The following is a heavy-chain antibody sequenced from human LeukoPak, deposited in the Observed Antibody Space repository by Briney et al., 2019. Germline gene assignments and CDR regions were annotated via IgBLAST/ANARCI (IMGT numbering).Heavy chain of an antibody. Sequence: SVEVSCKASGGTFSSYAISWVRQAPGQGLEWMGGIIPIFGTANYAQKFQGRVTITADESTSTAYMELSSLRSEDTAVYYCARSAGGPIAARPFLMDYWGQGTLVTVSS. CDR1: GGTFSSYA. J-gene: IGHJ4*02. CDR3: ARSAGGPIAARPFLMDY. V-gene: IGHV1-69*13. D-gene: IGHD6-6*01. CDR2: IIPIFGTA.